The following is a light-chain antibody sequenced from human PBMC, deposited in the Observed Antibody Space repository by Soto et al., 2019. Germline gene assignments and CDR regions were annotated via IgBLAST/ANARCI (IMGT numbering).Light chain of an antibody. Sequence: EVVLTQSPATLCSFPGDRVTLSCRASQSVSSNLALYQQKPGQAPRLLIYGASTRATGIPARFSGSGSGTDFTLTISSLEPEDFAVYYCQQRNNWTFGQGTKVDIK. CDR1: QSVSSN. V-gene: IGKV3-11*01. CDR3: QQRNNWT. CDR2: GAS. J-gene: IGKJ1*01.